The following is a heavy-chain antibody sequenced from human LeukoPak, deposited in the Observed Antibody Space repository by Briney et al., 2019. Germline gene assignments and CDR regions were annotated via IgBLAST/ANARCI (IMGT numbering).Heavy chain of an antibody. CDR1: GDSVSSNSAA. Sequence: SQTLSLTCAISGDSVSSNSAAWNWIRQSPSRGLEWLGRTYYRSKWYHDYAVSVKSRISINPDTAKNQFSLQLNSVTPEDTAVYFCSTEIYFGEFPFDPWGQGTLVTVSS. V-gene: IGHV6-1*01. CDR3: STEIYFGEFPFDP. J-gene: IGHJ5*02. D-gene: IGHD3-10*01. CDR2: TYYRSKWYH.